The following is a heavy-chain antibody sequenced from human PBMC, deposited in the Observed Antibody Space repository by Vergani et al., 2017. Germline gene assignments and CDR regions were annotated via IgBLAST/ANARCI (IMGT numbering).Heavy chain of an antibody. CDR1: GFTSAGYA. CDR2: ISWNSNSL. D-gene: IGHD6-6*01. V-gene: IGHV3-9*02. Sequence: EVQLEEPGGGLVLPGRSLRLSCVASGFTSAGYAMHWVRQAPGKGLEWVSGISWNSNSLGFADSVKGRFTISRDNAKNSLYLQMNSLRAEDTALCYCAKDLGTSSGGGWFDPWGQGTLVTVSS. CDR3: AKDLGTSSGGGWFDP. J-gene: IGHJ5*02.